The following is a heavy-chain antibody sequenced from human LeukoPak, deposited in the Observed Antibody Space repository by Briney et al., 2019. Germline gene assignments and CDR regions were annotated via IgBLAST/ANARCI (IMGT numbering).Heavy chain of an antibody. J-gene: IGHJ2*01. D-gene: IGHD2-2*01. Sequence: GSLRLSCAASGFTFSSYDMHWVRQAPGKGLEWVSAIGTAGDTYYPGSVKGRFTISRENAKNSLYLQMNSLRAGDTAVYYCARSPRYCSSTSCSFFDLWGRGTLVTVSS. CDR2: IGTAGDT. CDR1: GFTFSSYD. CDR3: ARSPRYCSSTSCSFFDL. V-gene: IGHV3-13*01.